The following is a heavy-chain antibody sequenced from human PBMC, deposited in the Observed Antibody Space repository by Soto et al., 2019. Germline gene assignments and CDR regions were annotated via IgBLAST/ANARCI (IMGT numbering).Heavy chain of an antibody. CDR3: ARWGTRGGVDV. D-gene: IGHD3-16*01. V-gene: IGHV3-30*19. J-gene: IGHJ1*01. Sequence: QVQLVESGGGVVQPGTSLRVSCVGSGFTFRSYVIHWVRQAPGKGLEWVALTSYDGSDKYYDDSVRGRFTISRDNSRKTVDLQMDSLRVEDTALYDCARWGTRGGVDVWGQGTLVSVSS. CDR2: TSYDGSDK. CDR1: GFTFRSYV.